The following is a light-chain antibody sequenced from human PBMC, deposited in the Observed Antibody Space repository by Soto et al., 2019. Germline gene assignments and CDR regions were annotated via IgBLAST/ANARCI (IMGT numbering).Light chain of an antibody. CDR3: MQGTHWPFT. V-gene: IGKV2-30*01. Sequence: DVVMTQSPLSLPVTLGQPASISCRSSQSPAFSDGNTYLSWFHQGPGQPPRRLIYKVSIRDSGVPDRFSGGGSGPDFTLTISRVEAEDVGLYYCMQGTHWPFTFGPGTKVDIK. CDR1: QSPAFSDGNTY. J-gene: IGKJ3*01. CDR2: KVS.